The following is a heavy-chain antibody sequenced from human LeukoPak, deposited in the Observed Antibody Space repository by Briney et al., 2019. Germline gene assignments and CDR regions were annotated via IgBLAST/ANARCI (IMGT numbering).Heavy chain of an antibody. CDR1: GYTFTGYY. CDR3: ARAMITFGGVVVKWAFDI. D-gene: IGHD3-16*02. V-gene: IGHV1-2*02. CDR2: INPNSGGT. Sequence: GASVKVSCKASGYTFTGYYMHWVRQAPGQGLEWMGWINPNSGGTNYAQKFQGRVTMTRDTSISTAYMELSRLRSDDTAVYYCARAMITFGGVVVKWAFDIWGQGTVVTVSS. J-gene: IGHJ3*02.